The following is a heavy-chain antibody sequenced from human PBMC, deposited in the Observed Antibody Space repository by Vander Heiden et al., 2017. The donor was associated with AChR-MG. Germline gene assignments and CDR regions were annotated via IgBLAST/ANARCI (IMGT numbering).Heavy chain of an antibody. Sequence: QVQLVQSGAEVKKPGASVKVSCKASGYTFTSYGISWVRQAPGQGLEWMGWISAYNGNTNYAQKLQGRVTMTTDTSTSTAYMELRSLRSDDTAVYYCARDFGYYDSSGYGYGAFDIWGQGTMVTVSS. CDR3: ARDFGYYDSSGYGYGAFDI. D-gene: IGHD3-22*01. V-gene: IGHV1-18*01. CDR2: ISAYNGNT. CDR1: GYTFTSYG. J-gene: IGHJ3*02.